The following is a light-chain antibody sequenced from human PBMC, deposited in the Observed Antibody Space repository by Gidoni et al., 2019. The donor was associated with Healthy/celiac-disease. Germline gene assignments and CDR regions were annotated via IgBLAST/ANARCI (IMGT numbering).Light chain of an antibody. J-gene: IGLJ2*01. CDR2: KDS. CDR3: QSADSSGTCVV. V-gene: IGLV3-25*03. CDR1: ALPKQY. Sequence: SYELTHPPSVSVSPGQTARITCSGDALPKQYAYWYQQRPGQAPVLVRYKDSERPSGIPERFSGSSSGTTVTLTISGVQAEDEADYYCQSADSSGTCVVFGGGTKLTVL.